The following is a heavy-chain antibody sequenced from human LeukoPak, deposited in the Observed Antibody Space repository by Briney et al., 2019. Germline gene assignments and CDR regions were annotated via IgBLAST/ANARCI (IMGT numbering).Heavy chain of an antibody. CDR3: VRDDGIGLDAFDV. CDR2: TYYRSKWYN. Sequence: SQTLSLTCAVSGDSVSSNSAAWDWIRQSPSRGLEWLGRTYYRSKWYNDYAVSVKSRITINPDTSKNQFSLQLNSVTPEDTAVYYCVRDDGIGLDAFDVWSPGTMVTVSS. J-gene: IGHJ3*01. CDR1: GDSVSSNSAA. D-gene: IGHD1-14*01. V-gene: IGHV6-1*01.